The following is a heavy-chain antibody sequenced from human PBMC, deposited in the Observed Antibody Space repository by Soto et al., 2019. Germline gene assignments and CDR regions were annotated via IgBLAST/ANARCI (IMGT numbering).Heavy chain of an antibody. J-gene: IGHJ5*02. CDR2: ISAYNGNT. V-gene: IGHV1-18*01. CDR3: ARWAGIAAAGGDWFDP. CDR1: GYTFTSYG. Sequence: ASVKVSCKASGYTFTSYGISWVRQAPGQGLEWMGWISAYNGNTNYAQKLQGRVTMTTDTSTSTAYMELRSLRSDDTAAYYCARWAGIAAAGGDWFDPWGQGTLVTVSS. D-gene: IGHD6-13*01.